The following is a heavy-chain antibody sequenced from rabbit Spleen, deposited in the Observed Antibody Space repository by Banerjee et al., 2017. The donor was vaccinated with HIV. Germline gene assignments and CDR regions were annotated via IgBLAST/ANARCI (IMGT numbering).Heavy chain of an antibody. D-gene: IGHD8-1*01. J-gene: IGHJ6*01. CDR3: ARDGAGGSYFAL. V-gene: IGHV1S47*01. CDR2: IDPVFGIT. CDR1: GFPFSNKA. Sequence: QEQLEETGGGLVQPGGSLTLTCKASGFPFSNKAVMCWVRQAPGKGLEWIGYIDPVFGITYYANWVNGRFSISRENAQNTVFLQMTSLTAADTATYFCARDGAGGSYFALWGPGTLVTVS.